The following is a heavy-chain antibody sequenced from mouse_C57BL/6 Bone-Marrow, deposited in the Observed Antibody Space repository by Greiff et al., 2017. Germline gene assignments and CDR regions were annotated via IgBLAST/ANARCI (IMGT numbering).Heavy chain of an antibody. V-gene: IGHV3-6*01. CDR3: ARGGYGSSLWYFDV. J-gene: IGHJ1*03. CDR2: ISYDGSN. Sequence: EVQVVESGPGLVKPSQSLSLTCSVTGYSITSGYYWNWIRQFPGNKLEWMGYISYDGSNNYNPSLKNRISITRDTSKNQFFLKLNSVTTEDTATYYCARGGYGSSLWYFDVWGTGTTVTVSS. CDR1: GYSITSGYY. D-gene: IGHD1-1*01.